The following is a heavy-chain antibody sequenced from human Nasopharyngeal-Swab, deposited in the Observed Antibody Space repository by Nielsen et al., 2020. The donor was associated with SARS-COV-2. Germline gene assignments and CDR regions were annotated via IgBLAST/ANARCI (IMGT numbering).Heavy chain of an antibody. J-gene: IGHJ6*02. CDR2: ISGDGGST. CDR1: GFTFADYA. V-gene: IGHV3-43*02. D-gene: IGHD6-6*01. Sequence: GESLKISCAASGFTFADYAMHWVRQAPGKGLEWVSLISGDGGSTYYTDSVKGRFTISRDNSKNSLYLQMNSLRTEDTALYYCAKDISSSGYYGMDVWGQGTTVTVSS. CDR3: AKDISSSGYYGMDV.